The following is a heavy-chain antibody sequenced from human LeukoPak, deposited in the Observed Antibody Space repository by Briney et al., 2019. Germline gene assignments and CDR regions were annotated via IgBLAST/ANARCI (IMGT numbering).Heavy chain of an antibody. D-gene: IGHD3-10*01. CDR1: GGSFSGYY. Sequence: PSETLSLTCAVYGGSFSGYYWSWIRQPPGKGLEWIGEINHSGSTNYNPSLKSRVTISIDTSKNQFSLKLSSVTAADTAVYYCASLLPTISVVREGVPYWGQGTLVTVSS. J-gene: IGHJ4*02. V-gene: IGHV4-34*01. CDR2: INHSGST. CDR3: ASLLPTISVVREGVPY.